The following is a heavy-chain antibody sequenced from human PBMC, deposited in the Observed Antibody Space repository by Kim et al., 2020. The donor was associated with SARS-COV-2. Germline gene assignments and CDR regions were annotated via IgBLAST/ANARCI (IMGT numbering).Heavy chain of an antibody. CDR1: GGSISSSSYY. CDR3: ARLGNIVLIEDY. V-gene: IGHV4-39*01. CDR2: IYYSGST. J-gene: IGHJ4*02. D-gene: IGHD2-8*01. Sequence: SETLSLTCTVSGGSISSSSYYWGWIRQPPGKGLEWIGSIYYSGSTYYNPSLKSRVTISVDTSKNQFSLKLSSVTAADTAVYYCARLGNIVLIEDYWGQGTLVTVSS.